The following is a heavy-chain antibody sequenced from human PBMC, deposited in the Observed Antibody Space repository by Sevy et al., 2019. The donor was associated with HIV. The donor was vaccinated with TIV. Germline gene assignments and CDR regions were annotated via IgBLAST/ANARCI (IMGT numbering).Heavy chain of an antibody. CDR1: GFTFSSYA. Sequence: GGSLRLSCAASGFTFSSYAMSWVRQAPGKGLEWVSAISGSGGSTYYADSVKGRFTISRDNSKNTLYLQMNSLRAEDTAVYYCAKDRLFAARPERSFDYWGQGTLVTVSS. CDR2: ISGSGGST. D-gene: IGHD6-6*01. CDR3: AKDRLFAARPERSFDY. V-gene: IGHV3-23*01. J-gene: IGHJ4*02.